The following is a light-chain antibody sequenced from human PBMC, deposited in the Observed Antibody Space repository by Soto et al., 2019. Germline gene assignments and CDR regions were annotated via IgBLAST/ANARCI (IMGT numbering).Light chain of an antibody. CDR2: DAS. V-gene: IGKV1-5*01. Sequence: DIQMTQSPSTLSASVGDRVTITCRASQSISSWLAWYQQKPGKAPKVLISDASSLESGVPSRFSGSGSGTEITLTISSLQPDDFATYYCQQYDSYWTFGQGTKVQIK. J-gene: IGKJ1*01. CDR1: QSISSW. CDR3: QQYDSYWT.